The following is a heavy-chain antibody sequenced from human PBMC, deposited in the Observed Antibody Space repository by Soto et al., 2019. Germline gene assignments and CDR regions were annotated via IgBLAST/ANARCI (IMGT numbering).Heavy chain of an antibody. V-gene: IGHV3-23*01. J-gene: IGHJ4*02. CDR1: GFTFSSYA. CDR2: ISGSGGTT. Sequence: EVQLLESGGGLVQPGGSLRLSCAASGFTFSSYAMSWVRQAPGKGLEWVSAISGSGGTTYYADSVKGRFTIPRDNSKNTQYLQMTSLRTEDTAVYYCAKGARSSGSYWGQGALVTVSS. D-gene: IGHD6-19*01. CDR3: AKGARSSGSY.